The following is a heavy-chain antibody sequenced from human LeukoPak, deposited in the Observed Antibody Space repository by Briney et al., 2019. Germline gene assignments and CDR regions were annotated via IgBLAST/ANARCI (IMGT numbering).Heavy chain of an antibody. J-gene: IGHJ5*02. CDR2: ISAYNGNT. V-gene: IGHV1-18*01. Sequence: ASVKVSCKASGYTFTSYGISWVRQAPGQGLEWMRWISAYNGNTNYAQKLQGRVTMTTDTSTSTAYMELRSLRSDDTAVYYCARVSYDFWSGYFRWFDPWGQGTLVTVSS. D-gene: IGHD3-3*01. CDR1: GYTFTSYG. CDR3: ARVSYDFWSGYFRWFDP.